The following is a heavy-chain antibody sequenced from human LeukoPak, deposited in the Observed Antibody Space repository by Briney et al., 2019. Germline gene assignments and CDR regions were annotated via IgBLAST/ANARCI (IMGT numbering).Heavy chain of an antibody. V-gene: IGHV1-2*06. J-gene: IGHJ4*02. D-gene: IGHD2-2*01. CDR3: AREYCSSTSCFKYFDY. CDR1: SYTFTGYY. Sequence: ASVKVSCKTSSYTFTGYYMHWVRQAPGQGLAWMGRINPNTGGTNYAQKFQGRVTMTRDTSITTAYMELSRLTSDDTAVYFCAREYCSSTSCFKYFDYWGQGTLVTVSS. CDR2: INPNTGGT.